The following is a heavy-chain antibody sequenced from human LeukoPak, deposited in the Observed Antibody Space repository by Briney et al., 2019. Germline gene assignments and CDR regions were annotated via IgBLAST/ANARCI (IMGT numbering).Heavy chain of an antibody. J-gene: IGHJ6*03. D-gene: IGHD3-3*01. CDR1: GGSISSYY. CDR3: ARIPNWIFGNYYYYMDV. Sequence: PSETLSLTCTVSGGSISSYYWSWIRQPPGKGLEWIGYIYYSGSTNYNPSLKSRVTISVDTSKNQFSLKLSSVTAADPAVYYCARIPNWIFGNYYYYMDVWGKGTTVTVSS. CDR2: IYYSGST. V-gene: IGHV4-59*01.